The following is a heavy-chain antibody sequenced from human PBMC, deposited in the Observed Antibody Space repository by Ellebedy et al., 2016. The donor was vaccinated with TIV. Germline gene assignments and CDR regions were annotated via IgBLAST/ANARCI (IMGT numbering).Heavy chain of an antibody. Sequence: PGGSLRLSCAAPGFTISSYSMNWVRQAPGKGLEWVSYISSSSSTIYYADSVKGRFTVSRDNAKNSLYLQMNSLRSEDTAVYYCARGPFMITFGGVIMDVWGQGTTVTVSS. CDR2: ISSSSSTI. J-gene: IGHJ6*02. CDR3: ARGPFMITFGGVIMDV. V-gene: IGHV3-48*01. CDR1: GFTISSYS. D-gene: IGHD3-16*02.